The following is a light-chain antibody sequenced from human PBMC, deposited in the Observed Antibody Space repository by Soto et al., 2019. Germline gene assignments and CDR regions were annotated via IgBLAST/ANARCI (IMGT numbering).Light chain of an antibody. CDR2: KAS. J-gene: IGKJ1*01. Sequence: DPPLTQDPATLSACVGDRVTITCRASQSISGWLAWYQQKPGKAPHLLIYKASSLESGVPSNFSGSGSGTEFSLTISSLQPEDFATYYCQQYNAYPWTFGQGTKVDIK. V-gene: IGKV1-5*03. CDR1: QSISGW. CDR3: QQYNAYPWT.